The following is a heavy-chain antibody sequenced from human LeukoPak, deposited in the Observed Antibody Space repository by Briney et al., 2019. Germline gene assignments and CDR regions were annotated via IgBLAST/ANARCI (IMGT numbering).Heavy chain of an antibody. CDR2: ISSSSSYT. CDR1: GFTFSDYY. CDR3: ARVNGDYGLH. Sequence: GGSLRLSRAASGFTFSDYYMSWSRQAPGEGLEWVSYISSSSSYTNYADSVKGRFTICRDNAKNSLYLQMHSLRAEDTAVYYSARVNGDYGLHWGQGTLVTVSS. D-gene: IGHD4-17*01. V-gene: IGHV3-11*05. J-gene: IGHJ4*02.